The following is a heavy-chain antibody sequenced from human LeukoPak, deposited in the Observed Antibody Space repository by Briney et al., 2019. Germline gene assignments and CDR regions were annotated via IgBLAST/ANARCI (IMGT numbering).Heavy chain of an antibody. CDR2: VYYSGST. Sequence: SETLSLPCSVSGGSISSYYWSWIRQPPGKGLEWIGYVYYSGSTNYNPSLNSRVTISVDTSKNQFSLNLTSVTAADTAVYYCARGGWYYFDNCGQGAPGSVSS. CDR3: ARGGWYYFDN. J-gene: IGHJ4*02. V-gene: IGHV4-59*01. CDR1: GGSISSYY. D-gene: IGHD6-19*01.